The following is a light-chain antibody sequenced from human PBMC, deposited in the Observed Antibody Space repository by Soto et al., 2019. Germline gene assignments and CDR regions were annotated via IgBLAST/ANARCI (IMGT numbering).Light chain of an antibody. V-gene: IGKV3-11*01. J-gene: IGKJ5*01. CDR3: QQRSNWPIT. CDR1: QSVRNN. CDR2: AAS. Sequence: EIVMTHSPATLSVSPWEIATLSCRASQSVRNNLAWYQQKPGLAPRLLIYAASTRATGIPARFSGSGSGTDFTLTISSLEPEDFAVYYCQQRSNWPITFGQGTRLEIK.